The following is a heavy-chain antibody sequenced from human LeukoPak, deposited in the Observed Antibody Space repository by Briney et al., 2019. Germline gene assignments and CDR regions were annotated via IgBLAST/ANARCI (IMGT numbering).Heavy chain of an antibody. J-gene: IGHJ5*01. CDR1: GFTFTSYW. CDR2: VETDGSSA. CDR3: VRDVPHNWFDS. V-gene: IGHV3-74*01. Sequence: PGGSLRLSCAASGFTFTSYWMHWVRQAPGKGLVWVPLVETDGSSATYADSVRGRFTISRDNAKNTVYLQMNSLRVEDTAVYYCVRDVPHNWFDSWGQGTLVTVSP.